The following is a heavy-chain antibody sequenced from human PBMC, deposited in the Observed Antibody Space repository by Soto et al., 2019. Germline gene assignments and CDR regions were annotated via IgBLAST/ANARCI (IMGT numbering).Heavy chain of an antibody. D-gene: IGHD3-10*01. V-gene: IGHV1-69*13. CDR1: GGTFSSYA. J-gene: IGHJ6*02. CDR3: ARGWFGELYYYYGMDV. Sequence: GASVKVSCKASGGTFSSYAISWVRQAPGQGLEWMGGIIPIFGTANYAQKFQGRVTITADESTSTAYMELSSLRSEDTAVYYCARGWFGELYYYYGMDVWGQGTTVTVSS. CDR2: IIPIFGTA.